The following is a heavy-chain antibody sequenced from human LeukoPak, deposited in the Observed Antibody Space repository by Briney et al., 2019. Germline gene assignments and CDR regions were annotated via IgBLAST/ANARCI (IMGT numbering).Heavy chain of an antibody. J-gene: IGHJ6*02. V-gene: IGHV4-34*01. CDR2: INHSGST. CDR1: GFTFSSHS. Sequence: GSLRLSCAASGFTFSSHSMNWIRQPPGKGLEWIGEINHSGSTNYNPSLKSRVTISVDTSKNQFSLKLSSVTAADTAVYYCARFPYYGMDVWGQGTTVTVSS. CDR3: ARFPYYGMDV.